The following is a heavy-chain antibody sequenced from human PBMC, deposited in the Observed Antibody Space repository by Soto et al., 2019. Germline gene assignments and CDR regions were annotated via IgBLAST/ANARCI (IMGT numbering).Heavy chain of an antibody. CDR2: INHSGST. J-gene: IGHJ6*03. CDR3: ARGGGDYYMDV. D-gene: IGHD3-16*01. V-gene: IGHV4-34*01. Sequence: SETLSLTCAVYGGSFSGYYWSWIRQPPGKGLEWIGEINHSGSTDCNPSLKSRVTISVDTSKNQFSLKLSSVTAADTAVYYCARGGGDYYMDVWDKGATVTVSS. CDR1: GGSFSGYY.